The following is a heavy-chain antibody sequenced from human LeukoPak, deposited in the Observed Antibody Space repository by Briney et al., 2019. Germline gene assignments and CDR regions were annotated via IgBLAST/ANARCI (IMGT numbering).Heavy chain of an antibody. V-gene: IGHV4-34*01. D-gene: IGHD3-10*01. Sequence: SETLSLTCAVFGGSLNDYYWSWVRQPPGKGLEWFGEINHSGSTKYNPSLKSRVTILVDMSKNQFSLKLSSVTAADTAVYFCGSLHQLRGFTVFDYWGQGALVTVSS. CDR3: GSLHQLRGFTVFDY. CDR2: INHSGST. J-gene: IGHJ4*02. CDR1: GGSLNDYY.